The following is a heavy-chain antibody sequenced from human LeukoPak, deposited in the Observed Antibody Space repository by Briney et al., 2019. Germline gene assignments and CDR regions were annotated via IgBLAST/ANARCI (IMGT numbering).Heavy chain of an antibody. Sequence: GGSLRLSCAASGFTFSSYWMHWVRQAPGKGPVWVSRINTDGSSTEYADSVKGRFTISRDNAKNTLYLQMNSLRAEDTAVYYCGRGGYDFDAWGPGTTVSVFS. CDR3: GRGGYDFDA. J-gene: IGHJ6*02. CDR2: INTDGSST. V-gene: IGHV3-74*03. D-gene: IGHD3/OR15-3a*01. CDR1: GFTFSSYW.